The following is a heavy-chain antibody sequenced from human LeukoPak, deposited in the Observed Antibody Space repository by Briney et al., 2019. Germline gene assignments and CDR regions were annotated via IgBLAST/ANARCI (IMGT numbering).Heavy chain of an antibody. D-gene: IGHD2-2*01. Sequence: ASVKVSCKTSGYTFSNFGINWVRQAPGHGLEWMGWISGNNDNPNYGQKFQGRFTVTTDSSTSTAYMELRNLTFDDTAVYYCARDGTSTDDYWGQGTLVTVSS. CDR1: GYTFSNFG. J-gene: IGHJ4*02. V-gene: IGHV1-18*01. CDR3: ARDGTSTDDY. CDR2: ISGNNDNP.